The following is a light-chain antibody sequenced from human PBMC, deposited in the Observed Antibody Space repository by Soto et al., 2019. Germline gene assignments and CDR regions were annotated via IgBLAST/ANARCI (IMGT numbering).Light chain of an antibody. CDR1: QSVSSN. Sequence: EILMTQSPATLSVSPGERATLSCRASQSVSSNLAWFKQKPGQAPRLLISGASTRATGIPARLSGSGSGTEFTLTISSMKSEDFAVYYCQQYNNWLTFGGGTKVDIK. CDR3: QQYNNWLT. V-gene: IGKV3D-15*01. J-gene: IGKJ4*01. CDR2: GAS.